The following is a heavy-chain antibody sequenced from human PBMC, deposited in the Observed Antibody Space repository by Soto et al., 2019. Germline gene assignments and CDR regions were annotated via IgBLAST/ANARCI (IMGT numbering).Heavy chain of an antibody. Sequence: PGESLKISCKGSGYSFSTYWIGWVRQMPGKGLERMGIIYPGDSDTRYSPSFEGQVTISADTSISTAFLQWNSLKTSDSAIYFCARECNNDPTNAKWFDPWGQGTLVTVSS. CDR3: ARECNNDPTNAKWFDP. J-gene: IGHJ5*02. D-gene: IGHD3-3*01. V-gene: IGHV5-51*01. CDR1: GYSFSTYW. CDR2: IYPGDSDT.